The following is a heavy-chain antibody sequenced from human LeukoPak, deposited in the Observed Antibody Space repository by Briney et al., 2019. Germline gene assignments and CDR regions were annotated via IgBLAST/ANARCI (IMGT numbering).Heavy chain of an antibody. CDR1: GGTFSSYA. V-gene: IGHV1-69*13. J-gene: IGHJ3*02. D-gene: IGHD2/OR15-2a*01. CDR3: ARVFNKRGRSLGAFDI. Sequence: SVKVSCKASGGTFSSYAISWVRQAPGQGHEWMGGIIPIFGTANYAQKFQGRVTITADESTSTAYMELSSLRSEDTAVYYCARVFNKRGRSLGAFDIWGQGTMVTVSS. CDR2: IIPIFGTA.